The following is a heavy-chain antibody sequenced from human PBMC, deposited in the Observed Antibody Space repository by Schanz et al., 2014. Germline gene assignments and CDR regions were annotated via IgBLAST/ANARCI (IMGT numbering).Heavy chain of an antibody. Sequence: QVQLVESGGGVVQPGRSLRLSCAASGFTFRSYGMHWVRQAPGKGLEWVALISYDGSSENHADSVQGRFTISRDKSKNALYLQKDSLRAEATAVYYCARGIIAMVRGGDVGAFDIWGQGTMVTVSS. V-gene: IGHV3-33*01. D-gene: IGHD3-10*01. CDR3: ARGIIAMVRGGDVGAFDI. CDR1: GFTFRSYG. J-gene: IGHJ3*02. CDR2: ISYDGSSE.